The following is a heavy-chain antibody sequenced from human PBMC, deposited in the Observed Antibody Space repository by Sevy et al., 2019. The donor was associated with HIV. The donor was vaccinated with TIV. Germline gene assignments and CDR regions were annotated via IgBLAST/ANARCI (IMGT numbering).Heavy chain of an antibody. CDR2: IYYSGST. J-gene: IGHJ4*02. CDR1: GGSISSYY. Sequence: SETLSLTCTVSGGSISSYYWSWIRQPPGKGLEWIGYIYYSGSTNYNPSLKSRVTISVDTSKNQFSLKLSSVTAADTAVYYCVRDLRGYMGGFDYWGQGTLVTVSS. D-gene: IGHD3-16*01. CDR3: VRDLRGYMGGFDY. V-gene: IGHV4-59*01.